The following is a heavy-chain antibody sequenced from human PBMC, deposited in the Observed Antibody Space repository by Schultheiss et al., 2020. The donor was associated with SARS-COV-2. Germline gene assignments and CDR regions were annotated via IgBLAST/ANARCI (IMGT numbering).Heavy chain of an antibody. D-gene: IGHD2-2*01. CDR3: ARGGRIVVVPAANHAWFDP. CDR1: GGTLSSYA. J-gene: IGHJ5*02. Sequence: GGSLRLSCKASGGTLSSYAISWVRQAPGQGLEWMGWINPNSGGTNYAQKFQGRVTMTRDTSISTAYMELSRLRSDDTAVYYCARGGRIVVVPAANHAWFDPWGQGTLVTVSS. CDR2: INPNSGGT. V-gene: IGHV1-2*02.